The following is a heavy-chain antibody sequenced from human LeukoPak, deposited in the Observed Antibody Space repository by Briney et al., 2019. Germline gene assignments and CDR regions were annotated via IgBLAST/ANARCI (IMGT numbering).Heavy chain of an antibody. CDR1: GFTFSSYA. D-gene: IGHD2-15*01. J-gene: IGHJ4*02. CDR2: ISGSGGRA. CDR3: AKENDIVVVVAATQAYFDY. V-gene: IGHV3-23*01. Sequence: GGSLRLSCAASGFTFSSYAMSWVRQAPGKGLEWVSGISGSGGRAYYADSVKGRFTISRDNSKNTLYLQMNSLGAEDTAVYYCAKENDIVVVVAATQAYFDYWGQGTLVTVSS.